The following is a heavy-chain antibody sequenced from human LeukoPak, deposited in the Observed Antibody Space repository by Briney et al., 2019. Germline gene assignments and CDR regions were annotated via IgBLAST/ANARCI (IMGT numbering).Heavy chain of an antibody. J-gene: IGHJ6*03. V-gene: IGHV3-30*02. D-gene: IGHD3-3*01. Sequence: AGGSLRLSCAASGFTFSSYGMHWVRQAPGKGLEWVAFIRYDGSNKYYADSVKGRFTISRDNSKNTLYLQMNSLRAEDTAVYYCAKVSGRFFPYYYYMDVWGKGTTVTVSS. CDR1: GFTFSSYG. CDR2: IRYDGSNK. CDR3: AKVSGRFFPYYYYMDV.